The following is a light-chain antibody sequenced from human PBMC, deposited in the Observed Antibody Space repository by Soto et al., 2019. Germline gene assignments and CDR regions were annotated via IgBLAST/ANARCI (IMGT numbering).Light chain of an antibody. V-gene: IGKV1-39*01. Sequence: DILMTQAPSSPSASVGDRVTITCRASQPIDTSLNWYQQKPGNAPRLLIYAASSLQSGVPLRFSGSGSGTDFTLTISSLQPEDFATYYCQQSYSSPFTFGPGTTVDIK. J-gene: IGKJ3*01. CDR2: AAS. CDR1: QPIDTS. CDR3: QQSYSSPFT.